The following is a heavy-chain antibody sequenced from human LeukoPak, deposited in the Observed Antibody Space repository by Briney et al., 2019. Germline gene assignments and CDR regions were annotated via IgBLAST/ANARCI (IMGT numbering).Heavy chain of an antibody. J-gene: IGHJ4*02. Sequence: SETLSLTCTVSGGSISGSSYYWGWIRQPPGKGLEWIGSIYYSGSTYYNPSLKSRVTISVDTSKNQFSLKLSSVTAADTAVYYCARHRTYGSSWYYFDYWGQGTLVTVSS. CDR1: GGSISGSSYY. CDR2: IYYSGST. V-gene: IGHV4-39*01. D-gene: IGHD6-13*01. CDR3: ARHRTYGSSWYYFDY.